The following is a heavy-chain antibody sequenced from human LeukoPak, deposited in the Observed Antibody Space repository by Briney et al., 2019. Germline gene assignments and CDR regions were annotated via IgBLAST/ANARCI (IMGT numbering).Heavy chain of an antibody. CDR2: ITGSGGST. J-gene: IGHJ4*02. CDR1: GFTFTNYP. V-gene: IGHV3-23*01. D-gene: IGHD2-15*01. CDR3: ARDWGYCSGDGCQQRFDY. Sequence: GGSLRLSCAASGFTFTNYPMNWVRQAPGKGLEWVSVITGSGGSTNYADSVKGRFTISRDNSKNTLYLQMNSLRDEDTAVYYCARDWGYCSGDGCQQRFDYWGQGTLVTVSS.